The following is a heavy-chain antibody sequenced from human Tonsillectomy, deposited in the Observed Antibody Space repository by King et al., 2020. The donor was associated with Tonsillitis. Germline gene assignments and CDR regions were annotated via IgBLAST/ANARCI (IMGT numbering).Heavy chain of an antibody. D-gene: IGHD3-10*01. V-gene: IGHV1-69*01. CDR1: GGSFINNA. CDR2: IVPIFGAP. CDR3: VRGAGAYWYFDL. Sequence: LVQSGAEVRKPGSSVKVSCKASGGSFINNAVSWVRQAPGQGLEWMGGIVPIFGAPDYAQKYQDKVTISADEATSTAYMELRNLRTDDTAVYYCVRGAGAYWYFDLWGRGTLIIVSS. J-gene: IGHJ2*01.